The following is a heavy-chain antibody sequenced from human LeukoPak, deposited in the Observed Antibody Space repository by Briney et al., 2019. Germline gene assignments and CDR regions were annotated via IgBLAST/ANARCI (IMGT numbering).Heavy chain of an antibody. CDR2: IRSSSSYI. J-gene: IGHJ4*02. D-gene: IGHD3-22*01. CDR1: GFTFSSYT. CDR3: ARVAWDYYDTSGYRFDY. V-gene: IGHV3-21*01. Sequence: PGGSLRLSCAASGFTFSSYTMNWVHQAPGKGLEWVSSIRSSSSYIYYADSVKGRFTISRDSAKNSLYLQMNSLRAEDTAVYYCARVAWDYYDTSGYRFDYWGQGTLVTVSS.